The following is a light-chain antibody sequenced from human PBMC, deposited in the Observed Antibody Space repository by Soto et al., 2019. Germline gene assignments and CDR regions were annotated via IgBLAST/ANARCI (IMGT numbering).Light chain of an antibody. CDR2: GAS. Sequence: DIVLTQSQGTLSLSPGERATLSCRASQSVSTNLTWYQQKPGQAPRVLIYGASTRATNIPARFSGSGSGTDFTLTISSLQSEDFALYYCQHYNNWPTFGQGTKVDIK. CDR3: QHYNNWPT. CDR1: QSVSTN. V-gene: IGKV3-15*01. J-gene: IGKJ1*01.